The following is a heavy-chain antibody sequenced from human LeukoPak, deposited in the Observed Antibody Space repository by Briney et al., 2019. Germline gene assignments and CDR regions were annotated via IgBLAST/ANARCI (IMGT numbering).Heavy chain of an antibody. J-gene: IGHJ4*02. CDR1: GFTFSNYG. Sequence: GGSLRLSCGASGFTFSNYGMHWVRQAPGKGLEWVAVISYDGSNKYYADSMKGRFTISRDNSKNTLYLQMNSLRAEDTAVYYCAKERQWLVFWYFDYWGQGTLVTVSS. CDR2: ISYDGSNK. D-gene: IGHD6-19*01. V-gene: IGHV3-30*18. CDR3: AKERQWLVFWYFDY.